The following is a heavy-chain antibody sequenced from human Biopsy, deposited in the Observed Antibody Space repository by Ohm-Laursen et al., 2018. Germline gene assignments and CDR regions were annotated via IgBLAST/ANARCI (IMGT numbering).Heavy chain of an antibody. CDR3: ARELGDFWGGRQFDF. V-gene: IGHV1-2*02. CDR2: IDPKSGGT. Sequence: SVKVSCKASAYSFGDHRIHWVRQAPGQGLEWMGWIDPKSGGTNYAQKFQGRVTMTRDTSISTAYMELSRLTSDDTAVFYCARELGDFWGGRQFDFWGQGTLVTVSS. D-gene: IGHD3-3*01. CDR1: AYSFGDHR. J-gene: IGHJ5*01.